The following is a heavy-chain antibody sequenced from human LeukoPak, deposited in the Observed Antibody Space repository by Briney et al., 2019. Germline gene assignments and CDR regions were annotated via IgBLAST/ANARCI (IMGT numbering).Heavy chain of an antibody. V-gene: IGHV4-39*01. J-gene: IGHJ6*01. CDR2: IYYRGNI. Sequence: SDTVSLICTLSGRPNSSCSHYWRWIPQPRGEGLVWIGSIYYRGNIYYNPSLKSRVTISVHTSKNEFSLTLRSETGAHTAVYVCARCSPIYYGYGMVVWGQGATVTDS. CDR1: GRPNSSCSHY. D-gene: IGHD3-22*01. CDR3: ARCSPIYYGYGMVV.